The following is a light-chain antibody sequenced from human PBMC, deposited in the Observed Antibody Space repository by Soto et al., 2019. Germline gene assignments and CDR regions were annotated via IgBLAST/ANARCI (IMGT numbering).Light chain of an antibody. V-gene: IGKV3-20*01. CDR2: GAS. J-gene: IGKJ2*01. CDR3: QQYGRSPYT. CDR1: QSVSSSS. Sequence: EIVLTQSPGTLSLSPGERATLSCRASQSVSSSSLAWYQQKPGQAPRLLIYGASSRATGIPDRFSGSGSGTDFTLTISRLEPEDFAVYYCQQYGRSPYTFGQGTQLEIK.